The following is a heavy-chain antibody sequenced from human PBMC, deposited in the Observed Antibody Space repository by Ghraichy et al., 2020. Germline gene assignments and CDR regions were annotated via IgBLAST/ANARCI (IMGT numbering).Heavy chain of an antibody. CDR3: ARDALHVYCSGGSCYNDY. V-gene: IGHV3-30*04. Sequence: GESLNISCAASGFTFSSYAMHWVRQAPGKGLEWVTVISYDGSNKYYADSVKGRFTISRDNSKNTLYLQMNSLRAEDTAVYYCARDALHVYCSGGSCYNDYWGQGTLVTVSS. CDR1: GFTFSSYA. J-gene: IGHJ4*02. CDR2: ISYDGSNK. D-gene: IGHD2-15*01.